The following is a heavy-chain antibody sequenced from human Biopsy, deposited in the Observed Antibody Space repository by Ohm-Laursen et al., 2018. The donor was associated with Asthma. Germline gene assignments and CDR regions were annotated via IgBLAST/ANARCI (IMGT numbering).Heavy chain of an antibody. J-gene: IGHJ4*02. CDR3: ARDVMEWYLPAFDF. CDR2: GGSYYDGGLK. V-gene: IGHV3-30-3*01. CDR1: GFTFRSYV. Sequence: SLRLSCSASGFTFRSYVMHWVRQAPGKGLEWVAVGGSYYDGGLKYYADSVNGRFTVSRDDSKNTLYLQMNSLRPDDTAVYYCARDVMEWYLPAFDFWGQGTLVTVSS. D-gene: IGHD3-3*01.